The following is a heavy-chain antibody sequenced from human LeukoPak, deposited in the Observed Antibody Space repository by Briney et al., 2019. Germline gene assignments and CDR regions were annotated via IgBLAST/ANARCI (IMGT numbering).Heavy chain of an antibody. J-gene: IGHJ3*02. D-gene: IGHD3-16*01. CDR1: GFTFSGSA. Sequence: GGSLRLSCAASGFTFSGSAMHWVRQASGKGLEWVGRIRSKTNNYATAYAASVKGRFTISRDDSKNTAYRQLSSLKTEDTAAYCCGGGGAADIWGQGTMVTVSS. V-gene: IGHV3-73*01. CDR3: GGGGAADI. CDR2: IRSKTNNYAT.